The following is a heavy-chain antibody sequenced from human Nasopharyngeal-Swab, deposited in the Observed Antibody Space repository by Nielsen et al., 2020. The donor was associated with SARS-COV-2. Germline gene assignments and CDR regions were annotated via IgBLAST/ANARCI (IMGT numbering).Heavy chain of an antibody. J-gene: IGHJ4*02. CDR1: GFTFSTYA. V-gene: IGHV3-23*01. D-gene: IGHD3-10*01. CDR3: AKDGRYYASGSHPFDY. Sequence: GGSLRLSCVASGFTFSTYAMSWVRKAPGKGLDWVSAISGSGGSAYYADSVKGRFTISRDSSKNTVYLQMNTLRAEDTAVYYCAKDGRYYASGSHPFDYWGQGTLVTVSS. CDR2: ISGSGGSA.